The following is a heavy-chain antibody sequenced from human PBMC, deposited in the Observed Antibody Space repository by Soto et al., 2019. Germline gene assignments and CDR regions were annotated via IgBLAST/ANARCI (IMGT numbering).Heavy chain of an antibody. J-gene: IGHJ6*02. CDR1: GYTFTSYG. V-gene: IGHV1-2*04. Sequence: ASVKVSCKTSGYTFTSYGISWVRQAPGQGLEWLGRINPKSGGTSTAQKFQGWVTMTTDTSISTASMELTRLTSDDTAIYYCARGDSTDCSNGVCSFFYNHDMDVWGQGTTVTVSS. D-gene: IGHD2-8*01. CDR2: INPKSGGT. CDR3: ARGDSTDCSNGVCSFFYNHDMDV.